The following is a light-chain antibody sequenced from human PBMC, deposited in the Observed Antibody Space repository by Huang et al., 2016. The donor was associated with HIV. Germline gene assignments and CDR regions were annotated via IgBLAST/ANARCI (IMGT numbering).Light chain of an antibody. CDR1: QIVSSGF. CDR2: AAS. V-gene: IGKV3-20*01. Sequence: EIVLTQSPGTLSLSPGERATLSCRASQIVSSGFLAWYQHKPGQAPRLLMSAASTRATGIPDRFSGSGSGTDFILTITRLEPEDFPVYYCQQYGSSPPTTFGQGTKLEIK. CDR3: QQYGSSPPTT. J-gene: IGKJ2*01.